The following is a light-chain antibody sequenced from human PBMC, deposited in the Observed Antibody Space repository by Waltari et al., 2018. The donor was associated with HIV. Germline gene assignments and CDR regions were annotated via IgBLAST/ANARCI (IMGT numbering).Light chain of an antibody. V-gene: IGKV1-5*03. J-gene: IGKJ1*01. CDR2: KSS. Sequence: DIQMTQSPSTLSASVGDRVTITCRASQRINSWMAWYQQQPGKAPNLLIYKSSTLERGVPTRFSGSGSGTEFSLTISSLQSDDSATYFCQQYHIYSTFGQGTKVEIK. CDR1: QRINSW. CDR3: QQYHIYST.